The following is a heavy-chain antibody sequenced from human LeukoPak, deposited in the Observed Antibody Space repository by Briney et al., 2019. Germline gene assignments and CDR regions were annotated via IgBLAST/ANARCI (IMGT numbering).Heavy chain of an antibody. V-gene: IGHV1-2*06. CDR1: GYTFTGYY. J-gene: IGHJ5*02. CDR2: INPSSGGT. D-gene: IGHD5-24*01. Sequence: ASVKVSCKASGYTFTGYYMHWVRQAPGQGLEWMGRINPSSGGTNYAQKFQGRVTMTRDTSISTAYMELSRLRSDDTAVYYCARAVSRWLQFSWFDPWGQGTLVTVSS. CDR3: ARAVSRWLQFSWFDP.